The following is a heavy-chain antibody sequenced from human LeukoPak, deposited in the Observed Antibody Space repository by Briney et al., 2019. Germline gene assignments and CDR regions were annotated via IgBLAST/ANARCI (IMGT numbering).Heavy chain of an antibody. CDR1: GFTFSDFG. V-gene: IGHV3-21*01. Sequence: GGSLRLSCAASGFTFSDFGMSWVRQAPGKGLEWVSSISSSSSYIYYADSVKGRFTISRDNAKNSLYLQMNSLRAEDTAVYYCARQVTFGYAYAYYFDYWGQGSLVTVSS. J-gene: IGHJ4*02. D-gene: IGHD5-18*01. CDR3: ARQVTFGYAYAYYFDY. CDR2: ISSSSSYI.